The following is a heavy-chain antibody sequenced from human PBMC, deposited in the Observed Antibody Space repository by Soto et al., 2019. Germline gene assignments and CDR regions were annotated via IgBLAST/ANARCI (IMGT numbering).Heavy chain of an antibody. D-gene: IGHD6-19*01. Sequence: PGGSLRLSCAASGFTFSSYGMHWVRQAPGKGPEWVAVTWYDGSNKYYADSVKGRFTISRDNSKNKMYLQMNSLRAEEMAVYYCARDAVAMADMGYYMDVWGKGTTVTVSS. V-gene: IGHV3-33*01. J-gene: IGHJ6*03. CDR2: TWYDGSNK. CDR1: GFTFSSYG. CDR3: ARDAVAMADMGYYMDV.